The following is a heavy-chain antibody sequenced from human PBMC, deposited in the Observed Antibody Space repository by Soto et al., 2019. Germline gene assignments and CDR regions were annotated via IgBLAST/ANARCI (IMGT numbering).Heavy chain of an antibody. D-gene: IGHD2-2*01. J-gene: IGHJ5*02. Sequence: SETLSLTCTVSGGSISSGRYYWSWIRQHPGKGLEWIGYIYYSGSTYYNPSLKSRVTISVDTSKNQFSLKLSSVTAADTAVYYCARRQYQLLFSWFDPWGQGTLVTVSS. CDR2: IYYSGST. CDR3: ARRQYQLLFSWFDP. CDR1: GGSISSGRYY. V-gene: IGHV4-31*03.